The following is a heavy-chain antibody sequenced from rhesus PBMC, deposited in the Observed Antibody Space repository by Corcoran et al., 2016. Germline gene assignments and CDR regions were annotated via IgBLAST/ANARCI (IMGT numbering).Heavy chain of an antibody. CDR1: VYSISSGYG. V-gene: IGHV4-127*01. CDR2: IGGSSGST. Sequence: QVQLQESGPGLVKPSETLSLTCAVSVYSISSGYGWSCIRQPPVKGLEWIGYIGGSSGSTNYNPSLNSRVTISKDTSKNQFSLKLSSVTAADTAVYYCARVWYYWYFDLWGPGTPITISS. J-gene: IGHJ2*01. D-gene: IGHD2-21*01. CDR3: ARVWYYWYFDL.